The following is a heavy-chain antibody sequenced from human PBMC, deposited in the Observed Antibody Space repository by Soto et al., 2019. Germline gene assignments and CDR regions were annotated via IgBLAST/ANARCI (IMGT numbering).Heavy chain of an antibody. CDR3: ARHSSHYGMDV. CDR2: IYYSGST. V-gene: IGHV4-39*01. D-gene: IGHD2-2*01. Sequence: SGTLSLTCTVSGGSISSSSYYWGWIRQPPGKGLEWIGSIYYSGSTYYNPSLKSRVTISVDTSKNQFSLKLSSVTAADTAVYYCARHSSHYGMDVWGQGTTVTVSS. J-gene: IGHJ6*02. CDR1: GGSISSSSYY.